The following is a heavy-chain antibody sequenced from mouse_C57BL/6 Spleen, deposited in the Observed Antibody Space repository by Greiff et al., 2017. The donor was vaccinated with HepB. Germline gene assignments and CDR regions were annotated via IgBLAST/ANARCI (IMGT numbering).Heavy chain of an antibody. V-gene: IGHV1-9*01. Sequence: VQLQQSGAELMKPGASVKLSCKATGYTFTGYWIAWVKQRPGHGLEWIGEILPGSGSTNYNEKFKGKATFTADTSSNTAYMQLSSLTTDDSSIYYSAISTVVARAMDYWGQGTSVTVSS. CDR3: AISTVVARAMDY. CDR2: ILPGSGST. CDR1: GYTFTGYW. D-gene: IGHD1-1*01. J-gene: IGHJ4*01.